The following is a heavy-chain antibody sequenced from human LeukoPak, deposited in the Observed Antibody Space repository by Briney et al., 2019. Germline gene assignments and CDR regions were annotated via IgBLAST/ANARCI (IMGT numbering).Heavy chain of an antibody. CDR3: ARAEAAAGTPWDY. J-gene: IGHJ4*02. CDR2: INPGGGST. CDR1: GCTFTSYG. D-gene: IGHD6-13*01. V-gene: IGHV1-46*01. Sequence: ASVKVSCKASGCTFTSYGISWVRQAPGQGLEWMGIINPGGGSTTYAQKFQGRVTMTRDTSTSTVYMELSSLRSEDTAVYYCARAEAAAGTPWDYWGQGTLVTVSS.